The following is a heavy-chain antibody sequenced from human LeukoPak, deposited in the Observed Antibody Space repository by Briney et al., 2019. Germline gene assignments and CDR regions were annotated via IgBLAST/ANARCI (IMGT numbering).Heavy chain of an antibody. D-gene: IGHD3-10*01. V-gene: IGHV3-23*01. CDR2: ITGSGGST. J-gene: IGHJ4*02. CDR1: GFTFDNFA. CDR3: ARELFDFDY. Sequence: GGSLRLSCAASGFTFDNFAMTWVRQAPGKGLEWVSEITGSGGSTYYADSVKGRFTISRDNSKNTLYLQMNSLRAEDTAIYYCARELFDFDYWGQGTLVTVSS.